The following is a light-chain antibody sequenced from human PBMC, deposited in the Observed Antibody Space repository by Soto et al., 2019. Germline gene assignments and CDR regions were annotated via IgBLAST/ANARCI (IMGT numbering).Light chain of an antibody. V-gene: IGKV3-20*01. Sequence: EIVLTQSPGTLPLSPGERATLSCRSSQSVSSSYLAWYQQKPGQAPRLLIYGASSMATGIPDRFSGGGSVSHFTLTISRLEPEDFAGYYCQQYGRSPQYTFGQGTKLEIK. CDR3: QQYGRSPQYT. J-gene: IGKJ2*01. CDR1: QSVSSSY. CDR2: GAS.